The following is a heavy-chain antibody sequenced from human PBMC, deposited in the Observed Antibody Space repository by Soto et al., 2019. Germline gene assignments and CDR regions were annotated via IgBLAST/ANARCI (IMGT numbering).Heavy chain of an antibody. CDR1: GFTFSSYA. CDR3: AKDREYYDYVWGSSSYFDY. V-gene: IGHV3-23*01. J-gene: IGHJ4*02. D-gene: IGHD3-16*01. Sequence: EVQLLESGGGLVQPGGSLRLSCAASGFTFSSYAMSWVRQAPGKGLEWVSAISGSGGSTYYADSMKGRFTISRDNSKNTLYLQMNSLRAEDTAVYYCAKDREYYDYVWGSSSYFDYWGQGTLVTVSS. CDR2: ISGSGGST.